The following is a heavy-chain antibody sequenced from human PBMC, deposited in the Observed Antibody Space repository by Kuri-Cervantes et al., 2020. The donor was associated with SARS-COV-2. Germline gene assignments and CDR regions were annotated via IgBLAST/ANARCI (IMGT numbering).Heavy chain of an antibody. CDR3: ARVPGVGATPVDY. V-gene: IGHV3-11*05. CDR2: ISSSSSYT. Sequence: GGSLRLSCAASGFTLSDYYMSWIRQAPGKGLEWVSYISSSSSYTNYADSVKGRFTISRDNAKNSLYLQMNSLRAEDTAVYYCARVPGVGATPVDYWGQGTLVTVSS. D-gene: IGHD1-26*01. J-gene: IGHJ4*02. CDR1: GFTLSDYY.